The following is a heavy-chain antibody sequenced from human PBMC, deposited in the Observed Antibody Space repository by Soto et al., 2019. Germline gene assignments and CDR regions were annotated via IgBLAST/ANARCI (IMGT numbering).Heavy chain of an antibody. J-gene: IGHJ4*02. CDR1: AFTFNNYA. Sequence: PGGSLRLSCAASAFTFNNYAMSWVRQAPGKGLELVSGIGGSGRTTYYADSVKGRFTISRDNSNNTLFLQMNSLRAEDTAVYYCAKSRYSDSSGDFYDYWGQGTLVTVSS. CDR3: AKSRYSDSSGDFYDY. CDR2: IGGSGRTT. D-gene: IGHD3-22*01. V-gene: IGHV3-23*01.